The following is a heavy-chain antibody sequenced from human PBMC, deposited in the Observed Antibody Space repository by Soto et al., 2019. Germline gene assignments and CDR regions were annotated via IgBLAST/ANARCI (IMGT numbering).Heavy chain of an antibody. J-gene: IGHJ5*02. CDR2: VYYSGSS. V-gene: IGHV4-31*03. Sequence: SETLSLTCTVSGDSISGGASFWSWIRQPPGKGQEWIANVYYSGSSYYNPSLKSRLTISVDTTKNQFSLQLKSMTAAETAVYYCAKLSCTSSTCYFPDWFDVWPQGTLVTVYS. CDR1: GDSISGGASF. D-gene: IGHD2-2*01. CDR3: AKLSCTSSTCYFPDWFDV.